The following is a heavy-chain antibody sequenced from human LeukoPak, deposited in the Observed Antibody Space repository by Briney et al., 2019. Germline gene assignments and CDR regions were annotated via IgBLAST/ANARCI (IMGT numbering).Heavy chain of an antibody. CDR1: GFTFSSYA. CDR3: AKDRDYYDSSDYYSSFDN. J-gene: IGHJ4*02. V-gene: IGHV3-23*01. Sequence: QTGGSLRLSCAASGFTFSSYAMSWVRQAPGKGLEWVSAISGRGDNTYYADSVRGRFTISRDNSKNTLYLQMNSLRAEDTAVYYCAKDRDYYDSSDYYSSFDNWGQGTLVTISS. CDR2: ISGRGDNT. D-gene: IGHD3-22*01.